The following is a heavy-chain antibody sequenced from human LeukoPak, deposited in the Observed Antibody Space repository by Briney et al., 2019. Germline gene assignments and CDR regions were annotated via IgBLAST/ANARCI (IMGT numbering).Heavy chain of an antibody. CDR3: ARLSGTVTHYYYYYYMDV. V-gene: IGHV4-59*12. Sequence: SETLSLTCSVSGGSITGYYWSWIRQPPGKGLEWIGYIYYSGSTNYNPSLKSRVTISVDTSKNQFSLKLSSVTAADTAVYYCARLSGTVTHYYYYYYMDVWGKGTTVTVSS. D-gene: IGHD4-11*01. CDR2: IYYSGST. CDR1: GGSITGYY. J-gene: IGHJ6*03.